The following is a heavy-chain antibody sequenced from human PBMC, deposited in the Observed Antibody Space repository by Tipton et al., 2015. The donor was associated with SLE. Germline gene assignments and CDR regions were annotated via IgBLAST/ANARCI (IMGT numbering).Heavy chain of an antibody. CDR3: ARETEPDANWFDP. CDR1: GFIFSSYA. J-gene: IGHJ5*02. D-gene: IGHD1-14*01. V-gene: IGHV3-23*01. CDR2: ISGSGVST. Sequence: SLRLSCAASGFIFSSYAMTWVRQAPGKGLEWVSAISGSGVSTYYADSVKGRFTISRDNSKNTLYLQMNSLRAEDTAVYYCARETEPDANWFDPWGQGTLVTVSS.